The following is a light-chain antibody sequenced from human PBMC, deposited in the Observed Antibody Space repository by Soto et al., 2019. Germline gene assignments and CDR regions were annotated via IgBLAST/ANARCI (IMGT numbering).Light chain of an antibody. Sequence: QSALTQPPSASGSLGQSVTISCTGTSSDVGGYKYVSWYQQHPGKAPKVIIYEVSQRPSGVPDRFSGSKSANTASLTVSGLQADDEADYYWSSYAGSNNYVFGGGTKLTVL. CDR2: EVS. CDR3: SSYAGSNNYV. CDR1: SSDVGGYKY. V-gene: IGLV2-8*01. J-gene: IGLJ2*01.